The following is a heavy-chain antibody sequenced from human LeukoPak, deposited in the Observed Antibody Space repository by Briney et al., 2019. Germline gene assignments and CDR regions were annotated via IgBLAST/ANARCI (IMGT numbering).Heavy chain of an antibody. Sequence: PGGSLRLSCAASGFTVSSNYMSWVRQAPGKGLEWVSVIYSGGSTYYADSVKGRFTISRDNSKNTLYLQMNSLRAEDTAVYYCARDKWSAVAGLDYWGQGTLVTVSS. CDR2: IYSGGST. CDR3: ARDKWSAVAGLDY. D-gene: IGHD6-19*01. J-gene: IGHJ4*02. V-gene: IGHV3-53*01. CDR1: GFTVSSNY.